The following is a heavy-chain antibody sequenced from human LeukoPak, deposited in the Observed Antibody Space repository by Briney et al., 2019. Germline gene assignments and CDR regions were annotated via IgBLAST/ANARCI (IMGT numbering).Heavy chain of an antibody. CDR1: GFTFSSYG. D-gene: IGHD3-16*02. V-gene: IGHV3-30*02. Sequence: PGGSLRLSCAASGFTFSSYGMHWVRQAPGEGLEWVAFIRYDGSNKYYADSVKDRFTISRDNSKNTLYLQMNSLRAEDTAVYYCANYVWGSYHYFEYRGQGTLVTVSS. CDR2: IRYDGSNK. J-gene: IGHJ4*02. CDR3: ANYVWGSYHYFEY.